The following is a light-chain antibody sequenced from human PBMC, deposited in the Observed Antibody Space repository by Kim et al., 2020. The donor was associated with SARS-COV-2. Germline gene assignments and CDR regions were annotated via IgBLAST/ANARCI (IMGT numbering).Light chain of an antibody. CDR3: AAWDDSLNGWV. J-gene: IGLJ3*02. Sequence: ELTQPHSASGTPGQRVTISCSGSSSNIGSNTVNWYQQLPGTAPKLLIYSNNQRPSGVTDRFSGSKSGTSASLAISGLQSEDEADYYCAAWDDSLNGWVFGGATQLADL. V-gene: IGLV1-44*01. CDR1: SSNIGSNT. CDR2: SNN.